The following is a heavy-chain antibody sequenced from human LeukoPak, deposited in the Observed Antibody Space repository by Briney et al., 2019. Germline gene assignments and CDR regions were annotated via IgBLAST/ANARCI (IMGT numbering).Heavy chain of an antibody. Sequence: SVQVSCKASGGTFSSYAISWVRQAPGQGLEWMGGIIPIFGTANYAQKFQGRVTITADESTSTAYMELSSLRSEDTAVYYCASPVLRFLERGHYGMDVWGQGTTVTVSS. CDR3: ASPVLRFLERGHYGMDV. V-gene: IGHV1-69*01. CDR2: IIPIFGTA. J-gene: IGHJ6*02. D-gene: IGHD3-3*01. CDR1: GGTFSSYA.